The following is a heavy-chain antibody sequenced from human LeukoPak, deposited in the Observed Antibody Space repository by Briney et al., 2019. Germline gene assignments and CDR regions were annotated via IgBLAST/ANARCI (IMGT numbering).Heavy chain of an antibody. CDR1: GFTVSSNH. CDR3: ARGLAGYN. V-gene: IGHV3-53*01. J-gene: IGHJ4*02. D-gene: IGHD1-1*01. CDR2: IYSGGST. Sequence: GGSLRLSCAASGFTVSSNHMSWVRQAPGKGLGWVSVIYSGGSTDYADSVKGRFTISRDNLKNTLYLQMNSLRAEDTAVYYCARGLAGYNWGQGTLVTYSS.